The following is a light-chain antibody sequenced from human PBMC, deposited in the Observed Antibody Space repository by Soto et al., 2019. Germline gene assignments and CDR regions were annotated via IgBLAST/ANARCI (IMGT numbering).Light chain of an antibody. V-gene: IGLV2-11*01. CDR2: DVS. Sequence: QSALTQPRSVSGSPGQSVTISCTGTSSDVGDYNYVSWYQQYPGKAPKLVIYDVSKRPSGVPDRFSGSKSGNTASLTISGLQADDEADYYCCSFAGSYTFGVFGGGTQLTVL. CDR1: SSDVGDYNY. J-gene: IGLJ3*02. CDR3: CSFAGSYTFGV.